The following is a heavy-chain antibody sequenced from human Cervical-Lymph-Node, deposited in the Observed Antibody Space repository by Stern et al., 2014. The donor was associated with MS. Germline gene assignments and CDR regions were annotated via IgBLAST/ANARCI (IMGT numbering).Heavy chain of an antibody. Sequence: QVQLVQSGAEVKKPGSSVKVSCKASGGTFSRYTISWVRQAPGQGLEWMGRIVPVLGTTEYAQRFQGRVTITADKSTSTAYMELSSLRSDDTAVYYCARDGRGDYATLLDFWGQGTLVTVSS. CDR2: IVPVLGTT. CDR3: ARDGRGDYATLLDF. D-gene: IGHD3/OR15-3a*01. V-gene: IGHV1-69*08. CDR1: GGTFSRYT. J-gene: IGHJ4*02.